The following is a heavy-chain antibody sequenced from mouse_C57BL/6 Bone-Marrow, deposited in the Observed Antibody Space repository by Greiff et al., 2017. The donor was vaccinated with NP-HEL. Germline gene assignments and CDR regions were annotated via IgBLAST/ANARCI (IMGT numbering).Heavy chain of an antibody. J-gene: IGHJ3*01. CDR1: GYTFTSYW. V-gene: IGHV1-50*01. Sequence: QVQLQQSGAELVKPGASVKLSCKASGYTFTSYWMQWVKQRPRQGLEWIGEIDPSDSYTNYNQKFKGKATLTVDTSSSTAYMQLSSLTSEDSAVYYCARTHYDYLAWFAYWGQGTLVTVSA. D-gene: IGHD2-4*01. CDR2: IDPSDSYT. CDR3: ARTHYDYLAWFAY.